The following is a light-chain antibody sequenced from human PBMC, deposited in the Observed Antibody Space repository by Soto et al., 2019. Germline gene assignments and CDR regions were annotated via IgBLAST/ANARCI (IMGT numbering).Light chain of an antibody. CDR1: QSVSSRY. CDR2: GAS. Sequence: EIVLTQSPGTLSLSPGERATLSCRASQSVSSRYLAWSQQKHGQAPRLLIYGASSRTTGIPDRFSGSGSGTDFTFTIRRLEPDDFAGYCCSRYGRSPRSFGHG. CDR3: SRYGRSPRS. J-gene: IGKJ1*01. V-gene: IGKV3-20*01.